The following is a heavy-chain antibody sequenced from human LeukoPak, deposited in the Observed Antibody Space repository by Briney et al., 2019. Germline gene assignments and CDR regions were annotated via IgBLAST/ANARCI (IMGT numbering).Heavy chain of an antibody. Sequence: SETLSLTCTVSGYSISSGYYWGWIRPPPGKGLEWIGIIYHSGSTYYNPSLKSRVTISVDTSKNQFSLNLSSVTAADTAVYYCARGDITMVRGVRDNWFDPWGQGTLVTVSS. CDR1: GYSISSGYY. J-gene: IGHJ5*02. CDR2: IYHSGST. D-gene: IGHD3-10*01. CDR3: ARGDITMVRGVRDNWFDP. V-gene: IGHV4-38-2*02.